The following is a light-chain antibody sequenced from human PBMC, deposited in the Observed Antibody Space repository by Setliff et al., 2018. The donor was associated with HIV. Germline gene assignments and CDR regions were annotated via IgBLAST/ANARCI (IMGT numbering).Light chain of an antibody. Sequence: DIVMTQSPDSLAVSLGERATINCKSGQSVLDSSNNKNFLAWYQQRPGQPPQLLIYWASTRKSGVPDRFSGSGSGTDFTLTISSVQAEEVAVYYCQQYYSLPLAFGGGTKVDIK. CDR2: WAS. CDR1: QSVLDSSNNKNF. CDR3: QQYYSLPLA. J-gene: IGKJ4*01. V-gene: IGKV4-1*01.